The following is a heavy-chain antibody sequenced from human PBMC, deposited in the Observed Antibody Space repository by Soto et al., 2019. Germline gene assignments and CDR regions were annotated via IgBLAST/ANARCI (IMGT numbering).Heavy chain of an antibody. CDR3: AREVAVAGYDY. CDR1: GFTFNTYG. D-gene: IGHD6-19*01. Sequence: EVQLVESGGGLVRPGGSLRLSCAASGFTFNTYGMDWVRQAPGKGLEWLSYISSSGSAQFYADSVQGRFTISRDNAKNSLYLQMNSLRAEETDVYYCAREVAVAGYDYWGQGTLVTVSS. CDR2: ISSSGSAQ. V-gene: IGHV3-48*01. J-gene: IGHJ4*02.